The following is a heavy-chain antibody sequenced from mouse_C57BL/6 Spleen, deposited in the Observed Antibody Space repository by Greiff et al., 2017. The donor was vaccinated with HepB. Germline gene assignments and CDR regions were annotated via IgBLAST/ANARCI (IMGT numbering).Heavy chain of an antibody. CDR2: ISSGGSYT. D-gene: IGHD4-1*01. J-gene: IGHJ2*01. CDR1: GFTFSSYG. CDR3: ARQNWDHFDY. Sequence: EVQGVESGGDLVKPGGSLKLSCAASGFTFSSYGMSWVRQTPDKRLEWVATISSGGSYTYYPDSVKGRFTISRDNAKNTLYLQMSSLKSEDTAMYYCARQNWDHFDYWGQGTTLTVSS. V-gene: IGHV5-6*01.